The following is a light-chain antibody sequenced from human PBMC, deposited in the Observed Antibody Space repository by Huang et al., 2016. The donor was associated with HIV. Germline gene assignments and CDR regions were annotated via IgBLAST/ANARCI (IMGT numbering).Light chain of an antibody. J-gene: IGKJ4*01. CDR3: QQRANWLT. CDR2: DAS. CDR1: QSVRSY. Sequence: IVLTQSPATLSLSPGERATLSCRASQSVRSYLAWYQQKPGQAPRRLIYDASNRATGVPARFSGSGSGTDFTLTISSLEPEDFAVYYCQQRANWLTFGGGTKVEIK. V-gene: IGKV3-11*01.